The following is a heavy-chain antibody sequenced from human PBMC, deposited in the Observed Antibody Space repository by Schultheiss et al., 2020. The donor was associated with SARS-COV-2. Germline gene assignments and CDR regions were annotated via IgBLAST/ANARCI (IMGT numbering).Heavy chain of an antibody. J-gene: IGHJ5*02. V-gene: IGHV3-66*01. CDR3: AKAPSIGWDWFDP. CDR1: GFTVSDNY. CDR2: IYSGGST. Sequence: GGSLRLSCAVSGFTVSDNYMIWVRQAPGKGLEWVAVIYSGGSTYYADSVKGRFTISRDNSKNTLYLQMNSLRAEDTAVYYCAKAPSIGWDWFDPWGQGTLVTVAS. D-gene: IGHD6-19*01.